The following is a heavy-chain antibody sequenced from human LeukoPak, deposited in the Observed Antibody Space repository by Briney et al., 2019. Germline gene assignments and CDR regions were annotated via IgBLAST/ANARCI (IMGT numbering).Heavy chain of an antibody. CDR3: ARDRLVLRGYGTLHLDY. CDR2: INPSSGGT. J-gene: IGHJ4*02. D-gene: IGHD3-22*01. CDR1: GYTFTGYY. Sequence: ASVKVSCKASGYTFTGYYMHWVRQAPGQGLEWMGWINPSSGGTNYAQKFQGRVTMTRDTSISTAYMELSRLRSDDTAVYYCARDRLVLRGYGTLHLDYWGQGTLVTVSS. V-gene: IGHV1-2*02.